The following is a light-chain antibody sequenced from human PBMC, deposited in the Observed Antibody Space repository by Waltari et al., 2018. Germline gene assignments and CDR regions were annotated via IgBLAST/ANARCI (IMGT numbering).Light chain of an antibody. CDR3: SSYTSSSTLLVV. J-gene: IGLJ2*01. CDR2: DVS. CDR1: SSDVGGYNY. V-gene: IGLV2-14*03. Sequence: QSALTQPASVSGSPGQSITISCTGTSSDVGGYNYVSWYQHHPSKAPKLMIYDVSNRPSGVSNRLSGSESGNTASLTISGLQAEDEADYYCSSYTSSSTLLVVFGGGTKLTVL.